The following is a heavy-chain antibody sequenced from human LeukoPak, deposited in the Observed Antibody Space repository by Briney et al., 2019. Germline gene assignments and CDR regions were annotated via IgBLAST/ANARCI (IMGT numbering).Heavy chain of an antibody. CDR1: GFTFSSYA. Sequence: GGSLRLSCAASGFTFSSYAMSWVRQAPGKGLEWVSAISGSGGSTYYADSVKGRFTISSDNSKNTLYLQMNSLRAEDTAVYYCAKGFFDYDFWSGYPQNWFDPWGQGTLVTVSS. D-gene: IGHD3-3*01. CDR2: ISGSGGST. CDR3: AKGFFDYDFWSGYPQNWFDP. V-gene: IGHV3-23*01. J-gene: IGHJ5*02.